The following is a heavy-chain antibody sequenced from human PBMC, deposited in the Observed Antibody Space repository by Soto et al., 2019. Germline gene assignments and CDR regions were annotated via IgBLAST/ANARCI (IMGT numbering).Heavy chain of an antibody. CDR2: ISAYNGNT. D-gene: IGHD1-1*01. CDR3: ARGYTALYYYYYGMDV. J-gene: IGHJ6*02. V-gene: IGHV1-18*04. CDR1: GYTFTSYG. Sequence: ASVKVSCKASGYTFTSYGISWVRQAPGQGLEWMGWISAYNGNTNYAQKLQGRVTMTTDTSTSTAYMELRSLRSDDTAVYYCARGYTALYYYYYGMDVWGQGTTVTVSS.